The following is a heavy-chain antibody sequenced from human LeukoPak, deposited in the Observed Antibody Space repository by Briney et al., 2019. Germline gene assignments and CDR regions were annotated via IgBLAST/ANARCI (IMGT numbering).Heavy chain of an antibody. V-gene: IGHV1-46*01. CDR2: INPSGGST. J-gene: IGHJ6*02. D-gene: IGHD3-3*01. CDR3: ARGGYYDFWSGYFGVYGMDV. Sequence: ASVKVSCKASGYTFTSYYMHWVRQAPGQGLEWMGIINPSGGSTSYAQKFQGRVTMTRNTSISTAYMELSSLRSEDTAVYYCARGGYYDFWSGYFGVYGMDVWGQGTTVTVSS. CDR1: GYTFTSYY.